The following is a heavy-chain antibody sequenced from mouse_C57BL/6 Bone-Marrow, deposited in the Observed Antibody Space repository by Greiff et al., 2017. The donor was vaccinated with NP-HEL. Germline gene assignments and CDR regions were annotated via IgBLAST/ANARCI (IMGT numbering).Heavy chain of an antibody. D-gene: IGHD1-1*01. CDR2: IHPNSGST. Sequence: QVQLQQPGAELVKPGASVKLSCKASGYTFTSSWMHWVKQRPGQGLEWIGMIHPNSGSTNYNEKFKSKATLTVDKSSSTAYMQLSSLTSEDSAVYYCANYYGSSYGYFDVWGTGTTVTVSS. CDR3: ANYYGSSYGYFDV. V-gene: IGHV1-64*01. CDR1: GYTFTSSW. J-gene: IGHJ1*03.